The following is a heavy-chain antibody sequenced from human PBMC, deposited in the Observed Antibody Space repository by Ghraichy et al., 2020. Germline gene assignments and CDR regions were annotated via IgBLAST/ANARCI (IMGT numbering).Heavy chain of an antibody. CDR1: GYSISSGYY. D-gene: IGHD3-3*01. Sequence: ESLNISCAVSGYSISSGYYWGWIRQPPGKGLEWIGSIYHSGSTYYNPSLKSRVTISVDTSKNQFSLKLSSVTAADTAVYYCARGGGRFLEWLLVWFDPWGQGTLVTVSS. CDR3: ARGGGRFLEWLLVWFDP. V-gene: IGHV4-38-2*01. J-gene: IGHJ5*02. CDR2: IYHSGST.